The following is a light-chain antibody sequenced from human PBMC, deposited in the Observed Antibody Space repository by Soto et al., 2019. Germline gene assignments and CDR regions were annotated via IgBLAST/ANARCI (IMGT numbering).Light chain of an antibody. CDR1: SSDVGSYKL. CDR3: CSYAGSGTWV. Sequence: QSALTQPASVSGSPGQSITISCSGISSDVGSYKLVSWYQQHPGKAPKLMIYEGNKRPSGVSNRFSSSNSGITASLTISGLQAEDEADYYCCSYAGSGTWVFGGGTKLTVL. V-gene: IGLV2-23*01. J-gene: IGLJ3*02. CDR2: EGN.